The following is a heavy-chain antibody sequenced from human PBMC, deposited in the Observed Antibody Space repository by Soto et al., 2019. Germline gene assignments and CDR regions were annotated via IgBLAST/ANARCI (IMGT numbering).Heavy chain of an antibody. V-gene: IGHV4-31*03. D-gene: IGHD2-2*01. CDR2: IYYSGST. CDR3: ARHTWGRQRGWFDP. J-gene: IGHJ5*02. Sequence: ASETLSLTCTVSGGSISSGGYYWSWIRQHPGKGLEWIGYIYYSGSTYYNPSLKSRVTISVDTSKNQFSLKLSSVTAADTAVYYCARHTWGRQRGWFDPWGQGTLVTVSS. CDR1: GGSISSGGYY.